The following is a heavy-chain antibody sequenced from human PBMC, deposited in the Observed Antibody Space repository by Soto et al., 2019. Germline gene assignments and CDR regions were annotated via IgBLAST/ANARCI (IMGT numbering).Heavy chain of an antibody. CDR1: GFSLSTSGVG. CDR3: AHSRDLGIGEDYYGLDV. V-gene: IGHV2-5*02. Sequence: SGPTLVNPTQTLTLTCTFSGFSLSTSGVGLGWIRQPPGKALEWLALIYWDDDKRYSPSLKTRLTITKDTSKNQVVLRMTNMDPMDTATYYCAHSRDLGIGEDYYGLDVWGQGTTVTVSS. J-gene: IGHJ6*02. D-gene: IGHD6-13*01. CDR2: IYWDDDK.